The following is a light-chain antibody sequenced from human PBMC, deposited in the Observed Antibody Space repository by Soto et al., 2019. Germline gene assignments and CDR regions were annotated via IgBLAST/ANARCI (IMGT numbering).Light chain of an antibody. V-gene: IGKV1-39*01. CDR2: AAS. CDR3: QQSYTTPRT. Sequence: IQMTQSPSSLSASVGDRVTITCRASQSISNFLNWYQQKPGKAPNLLIYAASSLQSGVPSRFSGSGSGTDFTLTISSLQPEDFATYYCQQSYTTPRTFGQGTKVDIK. J-gene: IGKJ1*01. CDR1: QSISNF.